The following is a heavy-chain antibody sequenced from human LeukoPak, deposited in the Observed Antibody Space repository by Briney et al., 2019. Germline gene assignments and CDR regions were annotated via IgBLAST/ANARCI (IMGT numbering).Heavy chain of an antibody. CDR1: GFTFSSYT. V-gene: IGHV3-48*04. CDR3: ARDVVGPLDY. Sequence: PGGSLRLSCAASGFTFSSYTMNWVRQAPGKGLEWVSYISSSSSTIYYADSLKGRFTISRDNAKNSLYLQMNSLRAEDTAVYYCARDVVGPLDYWGQGTLVTVSS. CDR2: ISSSSSTI. D-gene: IGHD2-21*01. J-gene: IGHJ4*02.